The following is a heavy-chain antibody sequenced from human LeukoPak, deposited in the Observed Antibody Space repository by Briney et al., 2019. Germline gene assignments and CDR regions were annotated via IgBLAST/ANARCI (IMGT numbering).Heavy chain of an antibody. J-gene: IGHJ4*02. D-gene: IGHD3-16*02. Sequence: ASVKVSCKASGYTFTSYGISGVRQAPGQGLEWMGWISAYNGNTNYAQKLQGRVTMTTDTSTSTAYMELRSLRSDDTAVYYCARDVGSYRDTYYFDYWGQGTLVTVSS. CDR3: ARDVGSYRDTYYFDY. V-gene: IGHV1-18*01. CDR2: ISAYNGNT. CDR1: GYTFTSYG.